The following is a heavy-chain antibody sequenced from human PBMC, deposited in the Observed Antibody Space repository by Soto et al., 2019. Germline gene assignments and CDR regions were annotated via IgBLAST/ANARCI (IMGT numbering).Heavy chain of an antibody. CDR2: IYPGDSDT. D-gene: IGHD3-10*01. CDR3: ARVRGSYYFDY. V-gene: IGHV5-51*01. Sequence: SLKVSWNGSGYRFTSYWIGGVSQMHRKGLEWMGIIYPGDSDTRYTPSFQGQVTISADKSISTAYLQWSSLKASDTAMYYCARVRGSYYFDYWGQGTLVTVSS. J-gene: IGHJ4*02. CDR1: GYRFTSYW.